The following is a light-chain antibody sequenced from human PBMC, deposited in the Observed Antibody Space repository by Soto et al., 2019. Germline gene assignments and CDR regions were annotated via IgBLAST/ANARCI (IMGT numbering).Light chain of an antibody. CDR2: MIS. Sequence: DVVMTQSPLSLPVTLGQPASISCRSTQGLVYSDGNIYLNWFHQRPGQSPRRLIYMISNRDSGVPDRFSGSGSGTDFTLTISRVEAEDVGVYYCMQGTHWPWTFGQGTKVEMK. V-gene: IGKV2-30*01. CDR1: QGLVYSDGNIY. J-gene: IGKJ1*01. CDR3: MQGTHWPWT.